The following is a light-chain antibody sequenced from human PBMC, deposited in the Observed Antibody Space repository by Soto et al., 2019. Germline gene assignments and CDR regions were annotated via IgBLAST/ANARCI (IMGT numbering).Light chain of an antibody. Sequence: EIVMTQSPATLSVSPGERATLSCRASQSVNSNLAWYQQKPGQAPRLLVYGASTRATGVPARFSGSGSGTEFTLTISSLQSEDFAVYYCQKYNNWRTFGQGTKVDIK. V-gene: IGKV3-15*01. CDR3: QKYNNWRT. J-gene: IGKJ1*01. CDR1: QSVNSN. CDR2: GAS.